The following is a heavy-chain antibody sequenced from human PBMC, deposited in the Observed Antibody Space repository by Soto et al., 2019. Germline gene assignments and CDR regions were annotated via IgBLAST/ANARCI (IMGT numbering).Heavy chain of an antibody. Sequence: SVKVSCKTSGGTFSTYAINWVRQAPGQGLEWMGAIIPLFGTADYSQKFQGRVTITADESTSTAYMELSSLRSDDTAVYFCASPYDTYGDHYDLLSFPSRGSFD. CDR2: IIPLFGTA. CDR3: ASPYDTYGDHYDLLSFPSRGSFD. D-gene: IGHD3-3*01. J-gene: IGHJ2*01. V-gene: IGHV1-69*13. CDR1: GGTFSTYA.